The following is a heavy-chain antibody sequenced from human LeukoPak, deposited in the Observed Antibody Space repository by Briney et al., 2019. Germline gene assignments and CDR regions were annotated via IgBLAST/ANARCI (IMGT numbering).Heavy chain of an antibody. CDR1: GYSISSGYY. CDR2: IYHSGST. Sequence: SETLSLTCTVSGYSISSGYYWGWIRQPPGKGLEWIGSIYHSGSTYYNPSLKSRVTISVDTSKNQFSLKLSSVTAADTAVYYCARGSSGSGYFDYWGQGTLVTVSS. CDR3: ARGSSGSGYFDY. J-gene: IGHJ4*02. D-gene: IGHD3-22*01. V-gene: IGHV4-38-2*02.